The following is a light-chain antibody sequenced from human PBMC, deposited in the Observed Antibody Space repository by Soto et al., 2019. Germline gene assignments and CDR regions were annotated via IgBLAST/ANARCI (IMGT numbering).Light chain of an antibody. J-gene: IGKJ1*01. CDR2: AAS. CDR1: QSISSY. CDR3: QQSYSPPRT. V-gene: IGKV1-39*01. Sequence: DIQMTQSPSSLSASVGDRVTITCRASQSISSYLNWYQQKPGKAPKLLIYAASSLQSGVPSRFSGSGSGTDFTLTISSLQPEDFETYYCQQSYSPPRTFGKGTKVKIK.